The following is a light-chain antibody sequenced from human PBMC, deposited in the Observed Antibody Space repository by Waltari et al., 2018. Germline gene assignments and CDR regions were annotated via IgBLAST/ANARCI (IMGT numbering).Light chain of an antibody. Sequence: EIVLMQSPATLSLSPGDRATLSCGASQSVSSGFLAWYQQKPGLGPRLLIYDTSTRATGVPDRFRGSGSGREFALSISRLEPEDFAVYYCQQYGDSPRTFGQGTKVEIK. V-gene: IGKV3D-20*01. CDR2: DTS. CDR3: QQYGDSPRT. J-gene: IGKJ1*01. CDR1: QSVSSGF.